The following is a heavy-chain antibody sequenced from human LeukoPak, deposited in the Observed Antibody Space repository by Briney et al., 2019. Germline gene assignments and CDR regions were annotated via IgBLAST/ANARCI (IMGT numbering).Heavy chain of an antibody. J-gene: IGHJ6*03. Sequence: GGSLRLSCAASGFTFTSHAMSWVRQAPGKGLEWVSVISGSGGSTYYADSVKGRFTISRDNSKNTLYLQMNSLRAEDTAVYYCAKSNHIVVVIAIPNYYMDVWGKGTTVTVSS. CDR3: AKSNHIVVVIAIPNYYMDV. V-gene: IGHV3-23*01. CDR1: GFTFTSHA. CDR2: ISGSGGST. D-gene: IGHD2-21*01.